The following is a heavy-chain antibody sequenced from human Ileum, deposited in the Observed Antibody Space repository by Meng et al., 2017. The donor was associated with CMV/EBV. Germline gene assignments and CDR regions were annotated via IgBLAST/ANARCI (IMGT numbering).Heavy chain of an antibody. J-gene: IGHJ4*02. V-gene: IGHV1-46*01. CDR2: IDPSGATA. CDR3: ARGDYTAFDS. Sequence: SCKASGYAFSNYYIRWVRQAPGQGLEWMGMIDPSGATATYAQRFQGRLSMTRDTATTSVHLELRSLRSEDTAVYYCARGDYTAFDSWGQGALVTVSS. CDR1: GYAFSNYY. D-gene: IGHD4-11*01.